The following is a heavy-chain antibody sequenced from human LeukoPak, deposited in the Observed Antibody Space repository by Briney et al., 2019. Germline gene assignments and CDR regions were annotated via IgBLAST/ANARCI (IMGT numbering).Heavy chain of an antibody. CDR3: AKWGDYDVLTGYYVSDY. V-gene: IGHV3-23*01. J-gene: IGHJ4*02. Sequence: GGSLRLSCAASGFTFSNYAMSWVRQAPGKGLEWVSAITGSGGNTYYADSVKGRFTISRDNSKNAVFLQMNSLRAEDTAVYYCAKWGDYDVLTGYYVSDYWGQGTLVTVSS. CDR2: ITGSGGNT. D-gene: IGHD3-9*01. CDR1: GFTFSNYA.